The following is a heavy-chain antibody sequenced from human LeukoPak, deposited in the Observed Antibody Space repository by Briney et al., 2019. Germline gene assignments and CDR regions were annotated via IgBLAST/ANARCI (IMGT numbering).Heavy chain of an antibody. J-gene: IGHJ6*02. CDR3: ATDPGEIVPAAKGPRGDYCYGMDV. CDR2: FDPEDGET. D-gene: IGHD2-2*01. V-gene: IGHV1-24*01. CDR1: GYTLTELS. Sequence: GASVKVSCKVFGYTLTELSMHWVRQAPGNGLEWMGGFDPEDGETVYAQKFQGRVTMTEDTSTDTAYLELNSLRSDDTAVYYCATDPGEIVPAAKGPRGDYCYGMDVWGQGTTVTVSS.